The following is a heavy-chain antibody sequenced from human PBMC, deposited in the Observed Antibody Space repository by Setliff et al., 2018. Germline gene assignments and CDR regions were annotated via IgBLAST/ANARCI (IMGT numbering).Heavy chain of an antibody. CDR1: GGSFSGYY. Sequence: SETLSLTCAVYGGSFSGYYWSWIRQPPGKGLVWIGEINHSGSTNYNPSLKSRVTISVDTSKNQFSLKLSSVTAADTAVYYCARGKVLYDYVWGSYRYEDYYYGMDVWGQGTTVTVSS. D-gene: IGHD3-16*02. J-gene: IGHJ6*02. CDR2: INHSGST. V-gene: IGHV4-34*01. CDR3: ARGKVLYDYVWGSYRYEDYYYGMDV.